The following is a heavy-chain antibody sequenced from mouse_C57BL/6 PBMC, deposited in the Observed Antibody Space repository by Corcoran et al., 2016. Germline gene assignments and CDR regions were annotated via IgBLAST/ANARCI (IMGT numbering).Heavy chain of an antibody. CDR1: GYTFTDYY. CDR2: IYPGSGNT. V-gene: IGHV1-76*01. CDR3: ARWANWAFDY. J-gene: IGHJ2*01. D-gene: IGHD4-1*01. Sequence: QVQLKQSGAELVRPGASVKLSCKASGYTFTDYYINGVKQRPGQGLEWIARIYPGSGNTYYNEKFKGKATLTAEKSSSTAYMQLSSLTSEDSAVYFCARWANWAFDYWGQGTTLTVSS.